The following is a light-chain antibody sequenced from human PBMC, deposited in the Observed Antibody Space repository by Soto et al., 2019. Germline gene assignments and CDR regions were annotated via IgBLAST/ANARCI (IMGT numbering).Light chain of an antibody. CDR3: QTWDTGTQV. CDR1: SGHSSFT. V-gene: IGLV4-69*01. Sequence: QPVLTQAPSASASLGASVKLTCTLSSGHSSFTIAWHQLQAEKGPRYLMKLNSDGSHSKGDGIPDRFSGSSSGSERYLTISSLQSEDEADYYCQTWDTGTQVFGGGTKLTVL. CDR2: LNSDGSH. J-gene: IGLJ2*01.